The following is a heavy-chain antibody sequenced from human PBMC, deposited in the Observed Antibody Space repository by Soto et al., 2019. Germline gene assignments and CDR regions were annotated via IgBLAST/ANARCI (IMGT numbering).Heavy chain of an antibody. V-gene: IGHV3-23*01. CDR1: GFTFSSYA. D-gene: IGHD6-13*01. CDR2: ISGSGGST. CDR3: AKVNIAYSSSWSFYYYYYMDV. Sequence: GGSLRLSCAASGFTFSSYAMSWVRQAPGKGLEWVSAISGSGGSTYYADSVKGRFTISRDNSKNTLYLQMNSLRAEDTAVYYCAKVNIAYSSSWSFYYYYYMDVWGKGTTVTVSS. J-gene: IGHJ6*03.